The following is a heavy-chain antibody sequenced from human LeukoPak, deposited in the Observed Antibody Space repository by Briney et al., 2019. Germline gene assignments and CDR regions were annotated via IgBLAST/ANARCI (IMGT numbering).Heavy chain of an antibody. Sequence: GGSLRLSCAASGFTFDDYAMHWVRQAPGKGLEWVSGIRADAVTTYYADSVKGRFIISRDNSKNTVYLQMNSLSAEDAAVYYCVKDGGWVQYANWGQGTLVTVSS. CDR3: VKDGGWVQYAN. V-gene: IGHV3-23*01. J-gene: IGHJ4*02. D-gene: IGHD5-24*01. CDR2: IRADAVTT. CDR1: GFTFDDYA.